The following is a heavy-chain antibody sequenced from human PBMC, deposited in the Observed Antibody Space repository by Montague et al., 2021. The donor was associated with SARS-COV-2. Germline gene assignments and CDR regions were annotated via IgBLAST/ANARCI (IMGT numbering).Heavy chain of an antibody. D-gene: IGHD2-2*02. Sequence: SETLSLTCAVYGGSFSGYYWSWIRQPPGKGLEWIGEINHSGSTNYNPSLKSRVTISVDTSKNQFSLKLSSVTAADTAVYYCASLTLGYCSSTSCYSDWFDPGGQGTRSPSPQ. CDR1: GGSFSGYY. CDR3: ASLTLGYCSSTSCYSDWFDP. V-gene: IGHV4-34*01. J-gene: IGHJ5*02. CDR2: INHSGST.